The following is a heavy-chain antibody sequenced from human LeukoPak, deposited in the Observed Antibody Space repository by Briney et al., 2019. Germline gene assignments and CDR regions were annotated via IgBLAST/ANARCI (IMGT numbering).Heavy chain of an antibody. Sequence: GRSLRLSCAASGFTFSSYGMHWVRQAPGKGLEWVAVISYDGSNKYYADSVKGRFTISRDNSKNTLYLQMNSLRAEDTAVYYCAKGPVSVYYGSSGYYLFDYWGQGTLVTVSS. CDR1: GFTFSSYG. CDR3: AKGPVSVYYGSSGYYLFDY. V-gene: IGHV3-30*18. CDR2: ISYDGSNK. D-gene: IGHD3-22*01. J-gene: IGHJ4*02.